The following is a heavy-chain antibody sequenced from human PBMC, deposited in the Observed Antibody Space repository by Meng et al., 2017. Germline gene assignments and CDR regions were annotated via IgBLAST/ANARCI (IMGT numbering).Heavy chain of an antibody. CDR1: GFTFSSYW. V-gene: IGHV3-7*01. CDR3: AKEGADY. J-gene: IGHJ4*02. D-gene: IGHD4/OR15-4a*01. CDR2: IKQDGSEK. Sequence: GESLKISCAASGFTFSSYWMSWVRQAPGKGLEWVANIKQDGSEKYYVDSVKGRFTISRDNAKNSLYLQMNSLRTEDTAVYYCAKEGADYWGQGTLVTVSS.